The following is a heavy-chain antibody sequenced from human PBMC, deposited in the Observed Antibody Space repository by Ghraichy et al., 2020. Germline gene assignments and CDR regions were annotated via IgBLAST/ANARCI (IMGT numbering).Heavy chain of an antibody. D-gene: IGHD1-1*01. CDR2: ISGSGSRT. J-gene: IGHJ4*02. Sequence: GESLNISCAASGFPFRSYAMNWVRQAPGKGLDWVSGISGSGSRTYYADAVKGRFTISRDNSKKTVHLHMNIVRVEDTATYYCAKGRLSGWVDWTLDYWGQGALVTVSS. CDR1: GFPFRSYA. CDR3: AKGRLSGWVDWTLDY. V-gene: IGHV3-23*01.